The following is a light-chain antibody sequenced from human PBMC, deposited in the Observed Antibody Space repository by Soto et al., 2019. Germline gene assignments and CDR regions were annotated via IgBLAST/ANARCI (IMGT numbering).Light chain of an antibody. J-gene: IGKJ2*01. CDR2: GTS. Sequence: EIVLTQSPGTLSLSPGARATLSCRASQSVSSSYLVWYQQKPGQAPRLLIYGTSSRATGIPDRFSGSGSGTDFTLTISRLEPEDFAVYYCQQYGNAPYTFGQGTKLEIK. CDR3: QQYGNAPYT. V-gene: IGKV3-20*01. CDR1: QSVSSSY.